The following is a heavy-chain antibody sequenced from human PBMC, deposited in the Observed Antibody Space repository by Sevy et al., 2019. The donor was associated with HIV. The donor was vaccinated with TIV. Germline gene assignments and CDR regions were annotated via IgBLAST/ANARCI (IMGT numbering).Heavy chain of an antibody. CDR1: GFTFSDHG. J-gene: IGHJ6*02. V-gene: IGHV3-30*03. Sequence: GGSLRLSCEASGFTFSDHGMNWVRQAPGKGLEWVALISFDGSVKYCADTVKGRFTISRDNSKSTLYLQTTGLRVEDTAVYYCARGDSGVDYGMDVWGQGTTVTVSS. CDR2: ISFDGSVK. D-gene: IGHD3-10*01. CDR3: ARGDSGVDYGMDV.